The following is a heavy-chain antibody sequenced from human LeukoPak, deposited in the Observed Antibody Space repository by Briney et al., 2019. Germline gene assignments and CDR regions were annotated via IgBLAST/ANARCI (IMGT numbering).Heavy chain of an antibody. CDR3: AKDQTTVVSPNYYYGMDV. D-gene: IGHD4-23*01. J-gene: IGHJ6*02. CDR1: GFTFSSYW. Sequence: GGSLRLSCAASGFTFSSYWMSWVRQAPGKGLEWVAVISYDGSNKYYADSVKGRFTISRDNSRNTLYLQMNSLRAEDTAVYYCAKDQTTVVSPNYYYGMDVWGQGTTVTVSS. V-gene: IGHV3-30*18. CDR2: ISYDGSNK.